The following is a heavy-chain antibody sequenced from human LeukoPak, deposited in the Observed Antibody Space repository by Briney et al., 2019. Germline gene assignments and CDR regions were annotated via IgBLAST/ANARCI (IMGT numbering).Heavy chain of an antibody. V-gene: IGHV3-7*01. Sequence: GGSLRLSCAASGFTFSIYWMTWVRQAPGKGLEWVANIKQDGSEKYYVDSVKGRFTISRDNAKNSLYLQMNSLRAEDTAVYYCAGDDYSSSWSDYHYYVDVWGKGTTVTVSS. D-gene: IGHD6-13*01. CDR1: GFTFSIYW. CDR2: IKQDGSEK. CDR3: AGDDYSSSWSDYHYYVDV. J-gene: IGHJ6*03.